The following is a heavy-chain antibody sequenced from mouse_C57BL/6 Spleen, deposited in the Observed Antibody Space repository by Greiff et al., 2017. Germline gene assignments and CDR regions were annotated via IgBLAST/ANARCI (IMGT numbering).Heavy chain of an antibody. CDR2: ISSGGSYT. V-gene: IGHV5-6*01. Sequence: EVKVVESGGDLVKPGGSLKLSCAASGFTFSSYGMSWVRQTPDKRLEWVATISSGGSYTYYPDSVKGRFTISRDNAKNTLYLQMSSLKSEDTAMYYCARHLISFDYWGQGTTLTVSS. D-gene: IGHD2-4*01. CDR3: ARHLISFDY. J-gene: IGHJ2*01. CDR1: GFTFSSYG.